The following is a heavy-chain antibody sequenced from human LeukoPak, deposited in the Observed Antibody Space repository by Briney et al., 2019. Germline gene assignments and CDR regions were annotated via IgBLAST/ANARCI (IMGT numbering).Heavy chain of an antibody. CDR3: AEELYPGRDGYPGRFDY. CDR1: GFTFSNYV. CDR2: ISGTGSTT. J-gene: IGHJ4*02. Sequence: GGSLRLSCAASGFTFSNYVMSWVRQAPGKGLEWVSAISGTGSTTYCADSVKGRFTISRDNSKNTLHLQMNSLTAEDTALYYCAEELYPGRDGYPGRFDYWGQGTLVTV. D-gene: IGHD5-24*01. V-gene: IGHV3-23*01.